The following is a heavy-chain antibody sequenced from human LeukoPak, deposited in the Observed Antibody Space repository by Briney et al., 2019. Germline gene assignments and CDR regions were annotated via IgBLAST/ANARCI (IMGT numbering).Heavy chain of an antibody. V-gene: IGHV3-48*01. CDR2: ISSTSSTI. CDR3: ARDIKFGQLDYYYYGMDV. Sequence: GGSLRLSCAASGFTVSSNFMNWVRQAPGKGLEWVSYISSTSSTIYYADSVKGRFTISRDKATNSLFLQMDSLRAEDTAVYYCARDIKFGQLDYYYYGMDVWGQGTAVTVSS. D-gene: IGHD3-10*01. CDR1: GFTVSSNF. J-gene: IGHJ6*02.